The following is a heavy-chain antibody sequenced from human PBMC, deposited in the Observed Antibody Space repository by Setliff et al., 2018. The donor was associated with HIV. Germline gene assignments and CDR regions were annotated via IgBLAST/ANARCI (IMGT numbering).Heavy chain of an antibody. CDR3: ARDDDYISSSGLGY. D-gene: IGHD6-6*01. V-gene: IGHV4-39*07. J-gene: IGHJ4*02. Sequence: SETLSLTCTVSGGSITTTNYYWGWVRQSPGKGLEWIGVIYYRGSAYYNLSLQSRVTLSVDTSKNQFSLKLNSLIAADTAVYFCARDDDYISSSGLGYWGQGTLVTVSS. CDR1: GGSITTTNYY. CDR2: IYYRGSA.